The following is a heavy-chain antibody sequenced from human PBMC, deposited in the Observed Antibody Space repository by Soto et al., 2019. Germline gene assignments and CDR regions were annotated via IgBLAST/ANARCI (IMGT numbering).Heavy chain of an antibody. CDR2: ISYDGSNK. V-gene: IGHV3-30*18. CDR1: GFTFSSYG. J-gene: IGHJ6*02. Sequence: PGGSLGLSCAASGFTFSSYGMHWVRQAPGKGLEWVAVISYDGSNKYYADSVKGRFTISRDNSKNTLYLQMNSLRAEDTAVYYCAKDYLYDKYYYYYYGMDVWGQGTTVTVSS. CDR3: AKDYLYDKYYYYYYGMDV. D-gene: IGHD3-9*01.